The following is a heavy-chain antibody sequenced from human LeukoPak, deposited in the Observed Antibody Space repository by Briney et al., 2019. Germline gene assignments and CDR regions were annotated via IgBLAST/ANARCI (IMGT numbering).Heavy chain of an antibody. Sequence: SETLSLTCTVSGGSISGYYWSWIRQPPGKGLEWIGYIYYRGSTNYNPSLMSRASISVDTSKNQFSLKLSAVTAADTAVYYCARVQSSTWDWGQGTLVTVSS. CDR2: IYYRGST. J-gene: IGHJ4*02. D-gene: IGHD6-13*01. CDR3: ARVQSSTWD. V-gene: IGHV4-59*01. CDR1: GGSISGYY.